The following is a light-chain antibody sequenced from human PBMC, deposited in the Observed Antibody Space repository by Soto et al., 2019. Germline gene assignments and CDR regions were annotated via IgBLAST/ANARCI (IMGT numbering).Light chain of an antibody. V-gene: IGKV1-5*01. CDR1: QSINRW. CDR2: YAS. CDR3: QQYNSWWT. J-gene: IGKJ1*01. Sequence: DIQMTQSPSSLSASVGDRVTITCRASQSINRWLAWYQQRPGKAPRLLIYYASTLESGVPSRFSGSESGTEFTLTINGLQPDDFATYYCQQYNSWWTFGQGTKGDMK.